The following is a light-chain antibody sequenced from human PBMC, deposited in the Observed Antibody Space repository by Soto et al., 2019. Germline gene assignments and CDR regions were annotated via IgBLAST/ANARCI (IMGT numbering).Light chain of an antibody. V-gene: IGKV3-20*01. CDR2: GAS. Sequence: ETVLTQSPATLSLSPGERATLSCRASQSVSTYLAWYQQKTGRAPRLLVFGASSRATGVPDRFSGSGSGTDFTLTISGLEPEDFALYYCQQYNNSPLTFGQGTKVEIK. J-gene: IGKJ1*01. CDR1: QSVSTY. CDR3: QQYNNSPLT.